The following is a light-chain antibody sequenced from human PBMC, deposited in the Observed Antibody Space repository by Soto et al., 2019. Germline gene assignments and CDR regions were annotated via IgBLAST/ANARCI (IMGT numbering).Light chain of an antibody. V-gene: IGKV3-15*01. CDR1: QSVSSN. Sequence: EIVMTQSPATLSVSPGERATLSCRASQSVSSNLAWYQHKPGQAPRLLISGASTRATGIPARFSGSGSGTEFTLTISSLQSEDFAVYYCHQYNNWHSFGQGTRLEIK. CDR2: GAS. J-gene: IGKJ5*01. CDR3: HQYNNWHS.